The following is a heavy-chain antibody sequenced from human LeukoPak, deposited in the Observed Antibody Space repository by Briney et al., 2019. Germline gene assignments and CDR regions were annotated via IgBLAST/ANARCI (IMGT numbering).Heavy chain of an antibody. V-gene: IGHV3-23*01. CDR3: AKDRPNYYGSNGHYYRRGGDY. CDR2: TSGDGGTT. D-gene: IGHD3-22*01. CDR1: GFTFSSYA. J-gene: IGHJ4*02. Sequence: PGGSLRLSCAASGFTFSSYAMSWVRQSTGKGLEWVSSTSGDGGTTYYSNSVKGRFTISIDNSRNTLYLQMNSLRAEDTAVYYCAKDRPNYYGSNGHYYRRGGDYWGQGTLVTVSS.